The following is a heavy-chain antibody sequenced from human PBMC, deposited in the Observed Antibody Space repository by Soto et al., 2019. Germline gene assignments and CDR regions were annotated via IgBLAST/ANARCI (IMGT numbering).Heavy chain of an antibody. Sequence: EVQLVESGGGLVQPGGSLRLSCAASGFTFSIFSMNWVRQAPGRGLEWVSYISSSGDTIHYADSVKGRFTISRDNAKNSLYLQMDSLRAEDTAVSYCARDIAVDLDYWGQGTLVTVSS. V-gene: IGHV3-48*01. J-gene: IGHJ4*02. D-gene: IGHD6-19*01. CDR3: ARDIAVDLDY. CDR1: GFTFSIFS. CDR2: ISSSGDTI.